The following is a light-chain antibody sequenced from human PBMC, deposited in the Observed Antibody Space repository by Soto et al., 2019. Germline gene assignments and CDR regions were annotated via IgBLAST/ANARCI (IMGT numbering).Light chain of an antibody. V-gene: IGKV1-17*01. CDR2: AAS. J-gene: IGKJ1*01. CDR1: QGIRHD. CDR3: LHHNSLLWT. Sequence: DIHLPHCQSSLSASVGDSATITRRASQGIRHDLGWYQQKPGKAPKRLIYAASSLQSGVPSRFSGSGSGTEFTLTISSLQPEDFATYYCLHHNSLLWTLGQGTNVDI.